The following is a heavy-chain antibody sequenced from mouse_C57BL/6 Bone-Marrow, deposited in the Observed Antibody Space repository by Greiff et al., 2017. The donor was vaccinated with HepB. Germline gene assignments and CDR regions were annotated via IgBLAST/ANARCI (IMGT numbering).Heavy chain of an antibody. CDR3: ARQDYPMDY. CDR1: GFTFSDYG. CDR2: ISSGSSTI. J-gene: IGHJ4*01. V-gene: IGHV5-17*01. D-gene: IGHD2-4*01. Sequence: EVKLVESGGGLVKPGGSLKLSCAASGFTFSDYGMHWVRQAPEKGLEWVAYISSGSSTIYYADTVKGRFTISRDNAKNTRFLQMTSLRSEDTAMYYCARQDYPMDYWGQGTSVTVSS.